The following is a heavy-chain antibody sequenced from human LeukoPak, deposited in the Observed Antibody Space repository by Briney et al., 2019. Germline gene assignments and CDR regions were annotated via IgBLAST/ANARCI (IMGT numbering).Heavy chain of an antibody. D-gene: IGHD6-13*01. J-gene: IGHJ6*02. CDR3: ARDYSSSPSPRYGMDV. CDR2: ISYDGSNK. Sequence: GGSLRLSCAASGFTFSSYAMHWIRQAPGKGLEWVAVISYDGSNKYYADSVKGRFTISRDNSKNTLYLQMNSLRAEDTAVYYCARDYSSSPSPRYGMDVWGQGTTVTVSS. CDR1: GFTFSSYA. V-gene: IGHV3-30-3*01.